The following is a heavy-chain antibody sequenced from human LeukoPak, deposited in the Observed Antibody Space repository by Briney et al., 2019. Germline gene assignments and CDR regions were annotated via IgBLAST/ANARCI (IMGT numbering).Heavy chain of an antibody. CDR2: ISYDGSNK. V-gene: IGHV3-30-3*01. CDR1: GFTFSSYA. CDR3: ARDNPTGDRYY. D-gene: IGHD7-27*01. J-gene: IGHJ4*02. Sequence: GRSLRLSCAASGFTFSSYAMHWVRQAPGKGLEWVAVISYDGSNKYYADSVKGRFTISRDNSKNTLYLQMNGLRAEDTAVYYCARDNPTGDRYYWGQGTLVTVSS.